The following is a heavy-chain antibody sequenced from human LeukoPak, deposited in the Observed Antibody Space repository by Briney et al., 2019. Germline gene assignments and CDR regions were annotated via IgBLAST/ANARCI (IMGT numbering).Heavy chain of an antibody. CDR2: IKGDGNEK. V-gene: IGHV3-7*01. D-gene: IGHD3-10*01. CDR1: GFSVSRYW. J-gene: IGHJ5*01. CDR3: AKEGAYPIITYDS. Sequence: QPGGSLRLSCAASGFSVSRYWMNWVRQAPGKGLEWVANIKGDGNEKNYVDSVKGRFSISRDNARNSLYLQMDSLRAEDTAVYYCAKEGAYPIITYDSWGQGALVSVSS.